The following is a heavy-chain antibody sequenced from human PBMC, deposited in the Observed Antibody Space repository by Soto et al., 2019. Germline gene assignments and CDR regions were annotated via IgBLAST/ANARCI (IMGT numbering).Heavy chain of an antibody. CDR3: AKASLGELSFLFDY. CDR1: GFRFNIYS. J-gene: IGHJ4*02. Sequence: PGGSLRLSCAASGFRFNIYSMNWIRQAPGKGLEWVAVISYDGSNKYYADSVKGRFTISRDNSKNTLYLQMNSLRAEDTAVYYCAKASLGELSFLFDYWGQGTLVTVSS. CDR2: ISYDGSNK. D-gene: IGHD3-16*01. V-gene: IGHV3-30*18.